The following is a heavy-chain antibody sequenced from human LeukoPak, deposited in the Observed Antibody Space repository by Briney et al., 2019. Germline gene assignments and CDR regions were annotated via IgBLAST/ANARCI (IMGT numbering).Heavy chain of an antibody. CDR2: ISSSSSYI. V-gene: IGHV3-21*01. D-gene: IGHD3-3*01. CDR3: ARGSYFGVVTPLDFDY. J-gene: IGHJ4*02. CDR1: GFTFSSYS. Sequence: GGSLRLSCAASGFTFSSYSMNWVRQAPGKGLEWVSSISSSSSYIYYADSVKGRFTISRDNAKNSLYLQMNSLRAEDTAVYYCARGSYFGVVTPLDFDYWGQGALVTVSS.